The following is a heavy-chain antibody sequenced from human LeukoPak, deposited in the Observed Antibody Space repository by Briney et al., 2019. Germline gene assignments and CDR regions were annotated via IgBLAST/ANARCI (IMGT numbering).Heavy chain of an antibody. Sequence: ASAKASCKASGYTFTTYGITWVRQAPGPGLEWMGWISGYNGNTKYAQKPQGRVNMTSDTSTSTAYMELRSLRSDDTAVYYCAREYRYCSGGSCSVPRDGLDIWGQGTMVIVSS. V-gene: IGHV1-18*01. CDR1: GYTFTTYG. CDR2: ISGYNGNT. J-gene: IGHJ3*02. D-gene: IGHD2-15*01. CDR3: AREYRYCSGGSCSVPRDGLDI.